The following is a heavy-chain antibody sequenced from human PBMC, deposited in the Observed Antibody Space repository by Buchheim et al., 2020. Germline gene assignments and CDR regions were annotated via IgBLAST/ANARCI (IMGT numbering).Heavy chain of an antibody. Sequence: QVQLVESGGGVVQPGRSLRLSCAASGFTFSSYAMHWVRQAPGKGLEWVAVISYDGSNKYYADSVKGRFTISRDNSKNTLYLRMNSLRAEDTAVYYCARERAAAGFDYWGQGTL. CDR1: GFTFSSYA. D-gene: IGHD6-13*01. J-gene: IGHJ4*02. CDR3: ARERAAAGFDY. V-gene: IGHV3-30-3*01. CDR2: ISYDGSNK.